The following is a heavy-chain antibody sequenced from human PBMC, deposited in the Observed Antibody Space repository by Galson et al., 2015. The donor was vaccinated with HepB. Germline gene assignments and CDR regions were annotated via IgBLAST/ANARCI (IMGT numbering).Heavy chain of an antibody. Sequence: SVKVSCKASGGTFSSYAISWVRQAPGQGLEWMGGIIPIFGTANYAQKFQGRVTITADESTSTAYMELSSLRSEDTAVYYCAYSSGWYTEEYYYYYGMDVWGQGTTVTVSS. V-gene: IGHV1-69*13. D-gene: IGHD6-19*01. CDR3: AYSSGWYTEEYYYYYGMDV. CDR2: IIPIFGTA. J-gene: IGHJ6*02. CDR1: GGTFSSYA.